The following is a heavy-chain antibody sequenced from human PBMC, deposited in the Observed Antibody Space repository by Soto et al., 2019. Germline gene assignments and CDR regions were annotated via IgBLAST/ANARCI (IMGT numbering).Heavy chain of an antibody. CDR2: IYPGDSDT. Sequence: XESLVGCGKGSGCSFTSYWNSWVRQMPGKGLEWMGIIYPGDSDTRYSPSFQGQVTISADKSISTAYLQWSSLKASDTAMYYCASPSSAAGAFDIWGQGTMVTVSS. D-gene: IGHD6-13*01. CDR3: ASPSSAAGAFDI. CDR1: GCSFTSYW. J-gene: IGHJ3*02. V-gene: IGHV5-51*01.